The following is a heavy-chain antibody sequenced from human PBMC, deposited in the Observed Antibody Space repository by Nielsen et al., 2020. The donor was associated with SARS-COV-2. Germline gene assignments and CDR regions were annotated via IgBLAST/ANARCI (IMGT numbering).Heavy chain of an antibody. CDR1: GGSFSGYY. J-gene: IGHJ6*02. Sequence: SETLSLTCAVYGGSFSGYYWSWIRQPPGKGLEWIGEINHSGSTNYNPSLKSRVTISVGTSKNQFSLKLSSVTAADTAVYYCARVGYDDDGMDVWGQGTTVTVSS. D-gene: IGHD5-12*01. CDR2: INHSGST. V-gene: IGHV4-34*01. CDR3: ARVGYDDDGMDV.